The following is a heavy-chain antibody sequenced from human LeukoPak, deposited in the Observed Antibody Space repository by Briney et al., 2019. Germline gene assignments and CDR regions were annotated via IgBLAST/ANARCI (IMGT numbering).Heavy chain of an antibody. V-gene: IGHV3-64*01. D-gene: IGHD2-21*01. Sequence: AGGSLRLSCAASGFTFSTFDMHWVRQAPGKGLEYVSAISSNGGSTYYANSVKGRFTISRDNSKNTLYLQMGSLRTEDMAVYYCAREVVIHYGMDVWGQRTTVTISS. CDR2: ISSNGGST. CDR1: GFTFSTFD. J-gene: IGHJ6*02. CDR3: AREVVIHYGMDV.